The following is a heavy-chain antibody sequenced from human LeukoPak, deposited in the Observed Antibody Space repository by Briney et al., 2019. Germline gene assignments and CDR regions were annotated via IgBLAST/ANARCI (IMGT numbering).Heavy chain of an antibody. D-gene: IGHD3-10*01. V-gene: IGHV1-2*02. CDR3: ATSGMVRGMDV. J-gene: IGHJ6*02. CDR1: GSTFSGYY. CDR2: INPNSGVT. Sequence: ASVKVSCKASGSTFSGYYMRWVRQAPGQGLEWMGWINPNSGVTSYAQKFQGRVTMTRDTSISTAYMELSRLRSDDSAVYYCATSGMVRGMDVWGQGTTVTVSS.